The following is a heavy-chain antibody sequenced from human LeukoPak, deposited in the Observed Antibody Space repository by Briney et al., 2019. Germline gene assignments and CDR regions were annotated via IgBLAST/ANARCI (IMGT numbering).Heavy chain of an antibody. CDR1: GVSISGYY. J-gene: IGHJ4*02. CDR2: IYYSGST. Sequence: SETLSLTCTVSGVSISGYYWNWIRQPPGKGLEWIGYIYYSGSTNYNPSLKSRVTMSLDTSKNQFSLKLSSVTAADAAVYHCARDSGSNFDYWGQGTLVTVSS. D-gene: IGHD2-15*01. V-gene: IGHV4-59*01. CDR3: ARDSGSNFDY.